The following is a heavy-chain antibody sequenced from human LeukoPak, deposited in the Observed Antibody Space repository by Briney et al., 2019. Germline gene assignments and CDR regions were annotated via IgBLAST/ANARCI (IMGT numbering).Heavy chain of an antibody. V-gene: IGHV3-30*18. CDR1: GFTFSSYG. Sequence: GGSLRLSCAASGFTFSSYGMHWVRQAPGKGLEWVAVISYDGSNKYYADSVKGRFTISRDNSKNTLYLQMNSLRAEDTAVYYCAKGIDYYGSGSYGDIWGQGTMVTVSS. CDR2: ISYDGSNK. CDR3: AKGIDYYGSGSYGDI. J-gene: IGHJ3*02. D-gene: IGHD3-10*01.